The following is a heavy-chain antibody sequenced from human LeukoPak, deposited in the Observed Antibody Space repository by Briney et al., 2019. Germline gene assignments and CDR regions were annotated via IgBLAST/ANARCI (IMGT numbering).Heavy chain of an antibody. CDR2: ISGSGGST. D-gene: IGHD3-10*01. Sequence: GGSLRLSCAASGFTFSSYAMSWVRQAPGKGLEWVSAISGSGGSTYYADSVKGRFTISRDNSKNTLYLQMNSLRAEDTAVYYCAKRVGGGELSPLKLYYFDYWGQGTLVTVSS. J-gene: IGHJ4*02. CDR3: AKRVGGGELSPLKLYYFDY. V-gene: IGHV3-23*01. CDR1: GFTFSSYA.